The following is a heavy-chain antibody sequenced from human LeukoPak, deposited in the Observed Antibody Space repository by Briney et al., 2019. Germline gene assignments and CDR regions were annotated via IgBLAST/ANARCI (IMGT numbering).Heavy chain of an antibody. Sequence: PGGSLRLSCAASGFTFSSYAMHWVRQAPGKGLEWVAVISYDGSNKYYADSVKGRFTIYRDNSKNTLYLQMDSLRAEDTAVYYCARTATAIVPFDYWGQGTLVTVSS. CDR1: GFTFSSYA. V-gene: IGHV3-30-3*01. CDR3: ARTATAIVPFDY. J-gene: IGHJ4*02. D-gene: IGHD2-2*02. CDR2: ISYDGSNK.